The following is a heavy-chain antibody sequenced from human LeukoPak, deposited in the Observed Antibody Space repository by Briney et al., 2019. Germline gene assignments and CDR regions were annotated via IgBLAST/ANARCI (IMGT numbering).Heavy chain of an antibody. CDR1: GGAISIYN. CDR3: ARRSSSGSWYYFDY. Sequence: SETLSLTCTVSGGAISIYNWSWIRQPPGKGLEWIGYIYYSGSTNYNPSLKSRVTISVDTSKNQFSLKLSSVTAADTAVYCCARRSSSGSWYYFDYWGQGTLVTVSS. J-gene: IGHJ4*02. V-gene: IGHV4-59*08. D-gene: IGHD6-13*01. CDR2: IYYSGST.